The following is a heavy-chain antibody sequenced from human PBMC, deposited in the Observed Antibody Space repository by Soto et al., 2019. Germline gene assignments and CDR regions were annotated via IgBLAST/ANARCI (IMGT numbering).Heavy chain of an antibody. Sequence: SETLSLTCTVSGGSISSYYWSWIRQPPGKGLEWIGYIYYSGSTNYNPSLKSRVTISVDTSKNQFSLKLSSVTAADTAVYYCARRSEHNPYCSGGSCYPNDAFDIWGQGTMVTVSS. CDR3: ARRSEHNPYCSGGSCYPNDAFDI. D-gene: IGHD2-15*01. V-gene: IGHV4-59*08. CDR2: IYYSGST. J-gene: IGHJ3*02. CDR1: GGSISSYY.